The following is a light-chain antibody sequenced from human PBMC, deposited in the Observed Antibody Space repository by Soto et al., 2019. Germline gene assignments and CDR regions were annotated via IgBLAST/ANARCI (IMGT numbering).Light chain of an antibody. CDR2: AAS. CDR1: QGIRND. V-gene: IGKV1-17*01. CDR3: LQHSTYPLT. Sequence: DIPMTQFPSSLSASVGDRVTITCRASQGIRNDLGWYQQKPGKAPKRLIYAASSLQSEVPSRFSGSGSGTEFTLAISSLQPEDSATFYCLQHSTYPLTFGQGTKVEIK. J-gene: IGKJ1*01.